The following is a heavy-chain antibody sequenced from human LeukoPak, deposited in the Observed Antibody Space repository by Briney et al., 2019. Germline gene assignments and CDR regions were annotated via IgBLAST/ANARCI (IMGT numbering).Heavy chain of an antibody. D-gene: IGHD6-6*01. CDR2: IRNDGSNK. V-gene: IGHV3-30*02. CDR1: GFTFSSYG. Sequence: GGSLRLSCAAPGFTFSSYGLHLVRQATGQGLQRVAFIRNDGSNKYYADSVKGRFTISRDNSKNTLYLQMNSLRAEDTAVYYCAKDRGGYSSSSNTFDYWGQGTLVTVSS. J-gene: IGHJ4*02. CDR3: AKDRGGYSSSSNTFDY.